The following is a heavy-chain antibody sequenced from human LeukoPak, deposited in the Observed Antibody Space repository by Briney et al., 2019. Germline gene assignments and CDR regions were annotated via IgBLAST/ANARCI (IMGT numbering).Heavy chain of an antibody. J-gene: IGHJ4*02. CDR2: ISYDGSNK. V-gene: IGHV3-30-3*01. CDR1: GFTFSSYA. D-gene: IGHD6-19*01. CDR3: AREAPLYSSGWYYY. Sequence: GGSLRLSCAASGFTFSSYAMHWVRQAPGKGLEGVAVISYDGSNKYYADSVKGRFTFSRDNSKNTLYLQMNSLRAEDTAVYYCAREAPLYSSGWYYYWGQGTLVTVSS.